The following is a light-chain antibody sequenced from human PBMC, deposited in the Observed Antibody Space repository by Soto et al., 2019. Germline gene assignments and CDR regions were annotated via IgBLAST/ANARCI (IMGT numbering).Light chain of an antibody. CDR3: QQYDNVPLT. V-gene: IGKV1-33*01. Sequence: DIQMTQSPSSLSASVGDRVTITCQASQDISNDLNWYQQKPGKAPKVLIYEASNLKTGVPSRFSGSGSGTDFTFTISSLQPEDIAKYFCQQYDNVPLTLGGGTKVEI. CDR2: EAS. CDR1: QDISND. J-gene: IGKJ4*01.